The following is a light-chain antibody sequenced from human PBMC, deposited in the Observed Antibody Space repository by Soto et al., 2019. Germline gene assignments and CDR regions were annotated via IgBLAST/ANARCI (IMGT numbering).Light chain of an antibody. V-gene: IGKV3-20*01. Sequence: EIVLTQSPGTLSLSPGERVTLSCRASRSVSSSYLAWYQQKPGQAPRLLIYGASIRATGIPDRFSGSGSGTDFTLTISRLEPEDFPVYYCQQYGSSPYTFGQGTKLEIK. CDR3: QQYGSSPYT. CDR1: RSVSSSY. CDR2: GAS. J-gene: IGKJ2*01.